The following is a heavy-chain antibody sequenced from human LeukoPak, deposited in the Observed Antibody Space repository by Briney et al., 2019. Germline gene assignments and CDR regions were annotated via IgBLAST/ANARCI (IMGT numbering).Heavy chain of an antibody. CDR1: GYTFIGYY. CDR3: ARGQPYGDYNYFDP. V-gene: IGHV1-2*06. CDR2: INPSTGGT. D-gene: IGHD4-17*01. J-gene: IGHJ5*02. Sequence: GASVKVSCKASGYTFIGYYMHWVRQAPGQGLDWMGRINPSTGGTNSAQKFQGRVTMTRDTSISTAYMELSRLTSDDTAIYYCARGQPYGDYNYFDPWGQGTLVTVSS.